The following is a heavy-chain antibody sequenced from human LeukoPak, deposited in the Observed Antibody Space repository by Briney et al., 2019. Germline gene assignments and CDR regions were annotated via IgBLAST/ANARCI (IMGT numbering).Heavy chain of an antibody. V-gene: IGHV3-23*01. CDR1: GFTFSSYA. CDR2: ISGSGGST. CDR3: AKDPAYYDFWSGYPNWFDP. J-gene: IGHJ5*02. D-gene: IGHD3-3*01. Sequence: GGSLRLSCAASGFTFSSYAMSWVRQAPGKGLEWVSAISGSGGSTYYADSVKGRFTISRDNSKNTLYLQMNSLRAEDTAVYYCAKDPAYYDFWSGYPNWFDPWGQGTLVTVSS.